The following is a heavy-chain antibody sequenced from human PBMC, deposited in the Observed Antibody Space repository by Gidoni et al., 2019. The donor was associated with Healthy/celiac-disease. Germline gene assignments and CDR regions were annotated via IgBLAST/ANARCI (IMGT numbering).Heavy chain of an antibody. CDR2: ISSSGSTI. CDR1: GFTFRDYY. J-gene: IGHJ4*02. Sequence: QVQLVESGGGLVKPGGSLRLSCPASGFTFRDYYMSWIRQAPGKGLEWVSYISSSGSTIYYADSVKGRFTISRDNAKNSLYLQMNSLRAEDTAVYYCARDVLRLDTAMVFDYWGQGTLVTVSS. CDR3: ARDVLRLDTAMVFDY. V-gene: IGHV3-11*04. D-gene: IGHD5-18*01.